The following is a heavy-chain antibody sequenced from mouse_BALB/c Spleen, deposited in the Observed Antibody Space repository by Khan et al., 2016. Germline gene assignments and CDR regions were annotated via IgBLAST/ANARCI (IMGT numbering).Heavy chain of an antibody. CDR2: INTDIGEP. Sequence: QIQLVQSGPELKKPGETVKISCKASGYTFTDYSIHWVKQAPGKGLQWMGWINTDIGEPTYADDFKGRLAFSLETSASTAYLQINNLKNEDTATYFCADYFDYAWFAYWGQGTLVTVST. J-gene: IGHJ3*01. CDR1: GYTFTDYS. V-gene: IGHV9-2-1*01. CDR3: ADYFDYAWFAY. D-gene: IGHD1-2*01.